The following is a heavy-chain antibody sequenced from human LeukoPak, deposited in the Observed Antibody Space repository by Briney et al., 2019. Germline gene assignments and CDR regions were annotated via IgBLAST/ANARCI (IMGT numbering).Heavy chain of an antibody. V-gene: IGHV3-74*01. D-gene: IGHD2-21*02. CDR3: VRDGMVTPYASDI. CDR1: AFTFSNHW. Sequence: PGGSLRLSCAASAFTFSNHWMHWVRQAPGKGLVWVSDISSDGSRTFYADSVKGRFIISRDNAKNTVYLQMNSLRAEDTAVYYCVRDGMVTPYASDIWGQGTMVTVSS. CDR2: ISSDGSRT. J-gene: IGHJ3*02.